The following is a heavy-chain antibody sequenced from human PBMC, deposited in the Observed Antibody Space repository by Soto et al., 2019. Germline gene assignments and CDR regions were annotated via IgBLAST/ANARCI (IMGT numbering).Heavy chain of an antibody. Sequence: TLSLTCAVSGGSISSGGYSWSWIRQPPGKGLEWIGYIYHSGSTYYNPSLKSRVIISVDKSKRQFSLKLNSVTAADTAVYFCASEVRGVLDVWGHGTTVTVSS. CDR3: ASEVRGVLDV. V-gene: IGHV4-30-2*01. CDR2: IYHSGST. D-gene: IGHD3-10*01. J-gene: IGHJ6*02. CDR1: GGSISSGGYS.